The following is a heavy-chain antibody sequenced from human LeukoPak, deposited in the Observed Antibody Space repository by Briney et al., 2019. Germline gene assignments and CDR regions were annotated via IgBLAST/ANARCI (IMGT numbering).Heavy chain of an antibody. CDR3: ARHPITRYYDSSGYSAAGPDY. D-gene: IGHD3-22*01. CDR2: INPGDSDT. CDR1: GYRFTTYW. J-gene: IGHJ4*02. V-gene: IGHV5-51*01. Sequence: GESLKIYCKGSGYRFTTYWIGWVRPMPGKGMEWMGIINPGDSDTRYSPSFQGQVTISADKSISTAYLLWSSLKASDTAMYYCARHPITRYYDSSGYSAAGPDYWGQGTLVTVSS.